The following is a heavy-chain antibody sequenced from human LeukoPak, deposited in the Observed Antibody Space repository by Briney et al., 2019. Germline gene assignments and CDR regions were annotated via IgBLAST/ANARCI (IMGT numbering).Heavy chain of an antibody. V-gene: IGHV3-64*01. CDR3: ARGGSSSSQRSDY. D-gene: IGHD6-13*01. CDR2: ISSNGGST. Sequence: GGSLRLSCAASGFTSSSYAMHWVRQAPGKGLEYVSAISSNGGSTYYANSVKGRFTISRDNSKNTLYLQMGSLRADDMAVYYCARGGSSSSQRSDYWGQGTLVTVSS. J-gene: IGHJ4*02. CDR1: GFTSSSYA.